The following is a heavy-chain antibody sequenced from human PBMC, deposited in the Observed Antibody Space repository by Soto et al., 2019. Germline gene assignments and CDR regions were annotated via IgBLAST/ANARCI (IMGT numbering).Heavy chain of an antibody. J-gene: IGHJ4*02. CDR1: GFTFSNYA. V-gene: IGHV3-23*01. D-gene: IGHD3-16*01. Sequence: GGSLRLSCAASGFTFSNYAMAWVRQGPGKGLEWVSGISGSGGRSYYADSVKGRFTISRDNSKSTLYLQMNSLRAEDTAVYYCAKAYFVWSSEQPYYFDYWGQGTLVTVSS. CDR2: ISGSGGRS. CDR3: AKAYFVWSSEQPYYFDY.